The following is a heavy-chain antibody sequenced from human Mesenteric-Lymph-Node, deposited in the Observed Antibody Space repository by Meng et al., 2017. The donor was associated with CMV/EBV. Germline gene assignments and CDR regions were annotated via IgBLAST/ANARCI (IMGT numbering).Heavy chain of an antibody. V-gene: IGHV3-33*01. CDR2: IWYDGSNK. Sequence: GESLKISCAASGFTFSSYGMHWVRQAPGKGLEWVAVIWYDGSNKYYADSVKGRFTISRDNSKNTLYLQMNSLRAEDTAVYYCARGLGVDILATTYFDYWGQGTLVTVSS. CDR3: ARGLGVDILATTYFDY. CDR1: GFTFSSYG. J-gene: IGHJ4*02. D-gene: IGHD5-12*01.